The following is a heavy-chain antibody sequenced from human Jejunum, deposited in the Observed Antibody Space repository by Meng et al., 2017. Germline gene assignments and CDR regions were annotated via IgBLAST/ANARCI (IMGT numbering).Heavy chain of an antibody. J-gene: IGHJ4*02. D-gene: IGHD1-26*01. V-gene: IGHV4-30-4*01. CDR2: IYYSGST. Sequence: QVQQQRSGPELCKPSQTLSLTCNVSGDSYNRPDYYWSWIRQPPEKGLEWIGYIYYSGSTYYNPSLKSRVSISGDTSNKQFSLKLTSVTAADTAVYYCARSPYSGSALPFFDYWGQGSLVTVSS. CDR1: GDSYNRPDYY. CDR3: ARSPYSGSALPFFDY.